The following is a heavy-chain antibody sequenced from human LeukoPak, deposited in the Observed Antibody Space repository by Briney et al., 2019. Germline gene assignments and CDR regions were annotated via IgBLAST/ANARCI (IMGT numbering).Heavy chain of an antibody. CDR3: AKDWEDIVLVPAALFDY. J-gene: IGHJ4*02. CDR2: ISGSGGST. CDR1: GFTFSSYA. D-gene: IGHD2-2*01. V-gene: IGHV3-23*01. Sequence: GGSLRPSCAPSGFTFSSYAMGWVRQVPGRGLGWVSAISGSGGSTYYADSVKGRFTISRDNSKNTLYLQMNSLRAEDTAVYYCAKDWEDIVLVPAALFDYWGQGTLVTVSS.